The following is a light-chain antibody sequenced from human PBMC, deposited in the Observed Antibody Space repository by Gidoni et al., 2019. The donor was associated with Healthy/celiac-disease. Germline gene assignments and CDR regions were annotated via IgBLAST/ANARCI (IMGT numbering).Light chain of an antibody. CDR3: QQRSNWPLT. CDR2: DAS. Sequence: EIVWTQSPATLSSSPGERATLSCRASQSVSSYLAWYQQKPGQAPRLLIYDASNRATGIPARFSGSGSGTDFTLTISSLEPEDFAVYYCQQRSNWPLTFGGGTKVEIK. V-gene: IGKV3-11*01. J-gene: IGKJ4*01. CDR1: QSVSSY.